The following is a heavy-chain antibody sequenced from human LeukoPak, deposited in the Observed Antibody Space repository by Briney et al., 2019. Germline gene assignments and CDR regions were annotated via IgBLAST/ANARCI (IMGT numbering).Heavy chain of an antibody. D-gene: IGHD5-12*01. J-gene: IGHJ4*02. CDR2: INQDGSEE. CDR3: VRDGGVSGYDLLDY. Sequence: GGSLRLFRAASGFPFRNYWMIWVRPAPGKGLEWVAHINQDGSEEHYMDSAKARFTISRDNAKNSLSLQMNSLRAEDTAVYYCVRDGGVSGYDLLDYWGQGTLVTVSS. CDR1: GFPFRNYW. V-gene: IGHV3-7*01.